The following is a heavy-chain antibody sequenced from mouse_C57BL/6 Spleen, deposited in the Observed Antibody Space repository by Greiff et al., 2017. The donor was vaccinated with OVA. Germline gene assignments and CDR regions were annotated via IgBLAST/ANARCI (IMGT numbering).Heavy chain of an antibody. CDR2: IYPRDGST. CDR1: GYTFTSYD. V-gene: IGHV1-85*01. CDR3: AGSVVAKAMDY. J-gene: IGHJ4*01. D-gene: IGHD1-1*01. Sequence: QVQLQQSGPELVKPGASVKLSCKASGYTFTSYDINWVKQRPGQGLEWIGWIYPRDGSTKYNEKFKGKATLTVDTSSSTAYMELHSLTSEDSAVYFCAGSVVAKAMDYWGQGTSVTVSS.